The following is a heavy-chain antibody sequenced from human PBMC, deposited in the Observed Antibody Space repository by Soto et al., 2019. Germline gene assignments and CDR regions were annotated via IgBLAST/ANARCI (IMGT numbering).Heavy chain of an antibody. D-gene: IGHD2-2*02. CDR3: ARDRRVVVVPAAIEYYYYYYGMDV. V-gene: IGHV4-30-4*01. CDR1: GGSISIGDYY. CDR2: IYYSGST. Sequence: KPSETLSLTCTVSGGSISIGDYYWSCIRQPPGKGLEWIGYIYYSGSTYYNPSLKSRVTISVDTSKNQFSLKLSSVTAADTAVYYCARDRRVVVVPAAIEYYYYYYGMDVWGQGTTVTVSS. J-gene: IGHJ6*02.